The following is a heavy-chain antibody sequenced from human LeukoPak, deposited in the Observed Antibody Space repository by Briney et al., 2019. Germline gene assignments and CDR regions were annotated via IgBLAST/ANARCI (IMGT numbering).Heavy chain of an antibody. CDR3: ARDRHDYGDNPPSGDY. V-gene: IGHV3-21*01. CDR2: ISSSSYT. D-gene: IGHD4-17*01. J-gene: IGHJ4*02. Sequence: GGSLRLSCAASGFTFSSYSMNWVRQAPGKGLEWVSSISSSSYTYYADSVKGRFTISRDNAKNSLYLQMNSLRAEDTAVYYCARDRHDYGDNPPSGDYWGQGTLVTVSS. CDR1: GFTFSSYS.